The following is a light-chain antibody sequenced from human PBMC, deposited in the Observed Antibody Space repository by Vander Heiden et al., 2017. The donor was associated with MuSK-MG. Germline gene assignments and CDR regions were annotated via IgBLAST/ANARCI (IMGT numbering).Light chain of an antibody. Sequence: EIVMTQSPDTLSESPGERANVLCRASRSVYSDLAWYQQKPGQAPRLLIYGASTRATGIPARFSGSGSGTEFTLSISSLQSEDFAVYFCQQYNNWPPSSTFGQGTRLEIK. CDR3: QQYNNWPPSST. J-gene: IGKJ5*01. V-gene: IGKV3-15*01. CDR1: RSVYSD. CDR2: GAS.